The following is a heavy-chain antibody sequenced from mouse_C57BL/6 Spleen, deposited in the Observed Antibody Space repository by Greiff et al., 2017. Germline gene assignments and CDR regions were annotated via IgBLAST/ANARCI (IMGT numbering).Heavy chain of an antibody. V-gene: IGHV3-6*01. Sequence: ESGPGLVKPSQSLSLTCSVTGYSITSGYYWNWIRQFPGNKLEWMGYISYDGSNNYNPSLKNRISITRDTSKNQFFLKLNSVTTEDTATYYCARADYGSSLDYWGQGTTLTVSS. CDR2: ISYDGSN. D-gene: IGHD1-1*01. CDR1: GYSITSGYY. J-gene: IGHJ2*01. CDR3: ARADYGSSLDY.